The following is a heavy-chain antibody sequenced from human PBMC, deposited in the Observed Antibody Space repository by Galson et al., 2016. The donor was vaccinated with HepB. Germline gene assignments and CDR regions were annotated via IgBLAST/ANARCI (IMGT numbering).Heavy chain of an antibody. D-gene: IGHD2-15*01. J-gene: IGHJ6*02. Sequence: SLRLSCATSGLTLSRYSMNRVRQAHGTGQRWVSSISRSSAYMYYADSVNGRFTISRDNAKNSLYLQMNSLRAEDTAVYYCARDCSGGSCYGYYYFVMDVWGQGTTVTVSS. CDR1: GLTLSRYS. V-gene: IGHV3-21*06. CDR3: ARDCSGGSCYGYYYFVMDV. CDR2: ISRSSAYM.